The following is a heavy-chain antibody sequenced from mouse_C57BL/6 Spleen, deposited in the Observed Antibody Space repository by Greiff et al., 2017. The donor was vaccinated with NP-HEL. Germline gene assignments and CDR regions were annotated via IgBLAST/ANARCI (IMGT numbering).Heavy chain of an antibody. Sequence: QVQLQQPGAELVMPGASVKLSCKASGYTFTSYWMHWVKQRPGQGLEWIGEIDPSDSYTNYNQKFKGKSTLTVDKSSSTAYMQLSSLTSEDSAVYYCARNADYSNGYFDYWGQGTTLTVSS. J-gene: IGHJ2*01. D-gene: IGHD2-5*01. V-gene: IGHV1-69*01. CDR2: IDPSDSYT. CDR3: ARNADYSNGYFDY. CDR1: GYTFTSYW.